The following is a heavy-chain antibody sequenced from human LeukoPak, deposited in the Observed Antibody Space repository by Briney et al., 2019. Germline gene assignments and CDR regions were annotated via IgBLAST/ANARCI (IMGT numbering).Heavy chain of an antibody. Sequence: GGSLRLSFAASGFTFSRYWMTWVRQAPGKGLEWVANIKEDGSEKYYVDSVKGRFTISRDNAKNSLYLQMNSLRAEDTAVYYCARAGMETDPLDYYYYMDVWCKGTTVTVSS. J-gene: IGHJ6*03. CDR1: GFTFSRYW. CDR2: IKEDGSEK. D-gene: IGHD5-18*01. CDR3: ARAGMETDPLDYYYYMDV. V-gene: IGHV3-7*04.